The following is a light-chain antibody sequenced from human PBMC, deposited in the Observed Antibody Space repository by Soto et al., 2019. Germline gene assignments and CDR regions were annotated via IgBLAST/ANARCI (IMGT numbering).Light chain of an antibody. CDR1: QSVSSY. V-gene: IGKV3-11*01. Sequence: EIVLTQSPATLSLSPGERATLSCRASQSVSSYLAWYQQKPGQAPRLLIYDASNSATGIPARFSGSGSGTDFTLTISSLEPEDFAVYYCQQRSNWPPWTFGQETKVEVK. CDR2: DAS. J-gene: IGKJ1*01. CDR3: QQRSNWPPWT.